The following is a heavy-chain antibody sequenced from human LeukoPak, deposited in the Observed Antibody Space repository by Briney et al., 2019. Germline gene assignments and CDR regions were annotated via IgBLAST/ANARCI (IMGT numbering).Heavy chain of an antibody. CDR3: ARDLGELRGALDDDY. V-gene: IGHV1-2*02. Sequence: ASVKVSCKASGYTFTGYYMHWVRQAPGQGLKWMGWINPNSGGTNPAQKFQGRVTMTRDTSISTAYMELSRLRSDDTAVYYCARDLGELRGALDDDYWGQGTLVTVSS. CDR1: GYTFTGYY. J-gene: IGHJ4*02. D-gene: IGHD3-10*01. CDR2: INPNSGGT.